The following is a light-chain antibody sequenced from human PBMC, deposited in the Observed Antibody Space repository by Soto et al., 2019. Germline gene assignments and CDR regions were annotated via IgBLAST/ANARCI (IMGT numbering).Light chain of an antibody. J-gene: IGKJ1*01. V-gene: IGKV1-39*01. CDR1: QSISSD. Sequence: DIQMTQSPYSLSASVGDSVTITCRASQSISSDLNWNQQKPGKAPKLLIYAASSLQSGVPSRFSGSGSGTDFTLTISSLQPEDFATYYCQQSYSTPPWTFGQGTKVDI. CDR2: AAS. CDR3: QQSYSTPPWT.